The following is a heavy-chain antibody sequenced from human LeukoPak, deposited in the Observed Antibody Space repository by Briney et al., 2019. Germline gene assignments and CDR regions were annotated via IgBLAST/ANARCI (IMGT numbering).Heavy chain of an antibody. D-gene: IGHD5-24*01. V-gene: IGHV1-18*01. CDR2: ISPYNGNT. CDR1: GYTFTSYG. Sequence: ASVKVSCKASGYTFTSYGISWVRQAPGQGREWMGWISPYNGNTNYAQKLQGRVTMTTDKSTTTAYMELRSLRSDDTAVYYCAREMATIVNQFDYWGQGTLVTVSS. J-gene: IGHJ4*02. CDR3: AREMATIVNQFDY.